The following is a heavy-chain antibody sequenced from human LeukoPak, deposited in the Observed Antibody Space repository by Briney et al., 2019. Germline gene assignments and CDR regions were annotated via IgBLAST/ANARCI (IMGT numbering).Heavy chain of an antibody. CDR3: ARVTSVALYYYYYYGMDV. J-gene: IGHJ6*02. CDR1: GGSFSGYY. D-gene: IGHD4-11*01. Sequence: SETLSLTCAVYGGSFSGYYWSWIRQPPGKGLEWIGEINHSGSTNYNPSLKSRVTISVDTSKSQSFLKLSSVTAADTAVYYCARVTSVALYYYYYYGMDVWGQGTTVTVSS. V-gene: IGHV4-34*01. CDR2: INHSGST.